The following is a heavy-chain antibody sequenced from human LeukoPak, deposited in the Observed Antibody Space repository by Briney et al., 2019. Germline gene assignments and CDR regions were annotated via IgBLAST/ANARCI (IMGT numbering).Heavy chain of an antibody. V-gene: IGHV4-34*01. CDR1: GGSFSGYY. D-gene: IGHD4-23*01. CDR2: INHRGST. CDR3: ARLYGGLDY. J-gene: IGHJ4*02. Sequence: PSETLSLTCAVYGGSFSGYYWSWIRQPPGKGLEWIGEINHRGSTNYNPSLKSRVTISVDTSKNQFSLKLSSVTAADTAVYYCARLYGGLDYWGQGTLVTVSS.